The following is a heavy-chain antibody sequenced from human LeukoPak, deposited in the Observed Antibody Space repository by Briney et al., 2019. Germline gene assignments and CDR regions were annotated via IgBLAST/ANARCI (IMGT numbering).Heavy chain of an antibody. V-gene: IGHV4-59*01. CDR1: GGSISSYY. J-gene: IGHJ6*02. CDR2: IYYSGST. D-gene: IGHD5-12*01. CDR3: ARAMGWGYEDYYYYYGMDV. Sequence: SETLSLTCTVSGGSISSYYWSWIRQPPGKGLELIGYIYYSGSTNYNPSLKSRVTISVDTSKNQFSLKLSSVTAADTAVYYCARAMGWGYEDYYYYYGMDVWGQGTTVTVSS.